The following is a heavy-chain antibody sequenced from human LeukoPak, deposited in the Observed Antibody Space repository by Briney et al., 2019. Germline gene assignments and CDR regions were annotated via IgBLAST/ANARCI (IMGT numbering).Heavy chain of an antibody. D-gene: IGHD2-15*01. CDR3: ARGADGVSSNSRGWFDP. CDR2: IYYSGNT. V-gene: IGHV4-39*07. J-gene: IGHJ5*02. CDR1: GDSIRSTSYY. Sequence: SETLSLTCTVSGDSIRSTSYYWGWIRQPPGKGLEWIGSIYYSGNTYYNPSLMSRVTISVDTSKNQFSLHLSSVTAADTAVYSCARGADGVSSNSRGWFDPWGQGTLVTVSS.